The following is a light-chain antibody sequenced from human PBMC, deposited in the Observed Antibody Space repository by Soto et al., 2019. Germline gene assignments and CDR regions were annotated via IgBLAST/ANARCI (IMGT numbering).Light chain of an antibody. Sequence: DIQMTQSPSTLSASVGHRITITCRASQSISSSLAWYQQKPGKAPNLLIYKASTLESGVPSRFSGSGSGTEFTLTVSSLQPDDFATYYCQQYDTYPLTFGGGTKVEIK. J-gene: IGKJ4*01. CDR2: KAS. V-gene: IGKV1-5*03. CDR3: QQYDTYPLT. CDR1: QSISSS.